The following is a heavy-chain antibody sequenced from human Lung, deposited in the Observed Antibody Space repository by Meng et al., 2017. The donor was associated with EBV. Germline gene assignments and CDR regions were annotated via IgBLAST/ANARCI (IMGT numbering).Heavy chain of an antibody. D-gene: IGHD1-7*01. J-gene: IGHJ5*02. CDR2: ISSGNSYI. CDR3: ARLSGTGWFDP. CDR1: GFIFSNYN. V-gene: IGHV3-21*02. Sequence: EVQLVEFWGGLVKPGESLSLSCAASGFIFSNYNMNWVRQAPGKGLEWVSSISSGNSYIYYADSVKGRFSISRDNAKNSLSLQMNSLRAEDTAVYYCARLSGTGWFDPWGQGTLVTVSS.